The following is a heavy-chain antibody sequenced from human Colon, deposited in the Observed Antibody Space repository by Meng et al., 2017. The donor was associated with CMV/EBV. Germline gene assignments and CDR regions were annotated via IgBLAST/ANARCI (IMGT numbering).Heavy chain of an antibody. Sequence: GVLKISCAASGVILSSMYMNWVRQTPGKGLEWVALLYSGNTTKYADSVTGRFTISRDSSKNTLYLQMNNVRPEDTAIYYCARGRRYCTSDSCYIFDSWGQGTLVTVSS. V-gene: IGHV3-66*02. D-gene: IGHD2-2*02. CDR2: LYSGNTT. J-gene: IGHJ4*02. CDR3: ARGRRYCTSDSCYIFDS. CDR1: GVILSSMY.